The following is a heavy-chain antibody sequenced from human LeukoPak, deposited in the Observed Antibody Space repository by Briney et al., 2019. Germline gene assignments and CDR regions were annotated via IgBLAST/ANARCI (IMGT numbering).Heavy chain of an antibody. Sequence: PGGSLRLSCAASGFTFSSYGMHWVRQAPGKGLEWVAFIRYDGSNKYYADSVKGRFTISRDNSKNTLYLQMNSLRAEDTAVYYCAKDNSEWELSRGSWFDPWGQGTLATVSS. J-gene: IGHJ5*02. D-gene: IGHD1-26*01. CDR1: GFTFSSYG. CDR2: IRYDGSNK. V-gene: IGHV3-30*02. CDR3: AKDNSEWELSRGSWFDP.